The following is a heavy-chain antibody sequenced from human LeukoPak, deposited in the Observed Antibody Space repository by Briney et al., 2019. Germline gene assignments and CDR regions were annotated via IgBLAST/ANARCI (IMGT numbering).Heavy chain of an antibody. CDR1: GITFSSYA. V-gene: IGHV3-23*01. D-gene: IGHD3-9*01. CDR3: AKDQDYDILTGYLGSLDY. J-gene: IGHJ4*02. CDR2: ISGSGGST. Sequence: PGGSLRLSCAASGITFSSYAMSWVRQAPGKGLEWVSAISGSGGSTYYADSVKGRFTISRDNSKNTLYLQMNSLRAEDTAVYYCAKDQDYDILTGYLGSLDYWGQGTLVTVSS.